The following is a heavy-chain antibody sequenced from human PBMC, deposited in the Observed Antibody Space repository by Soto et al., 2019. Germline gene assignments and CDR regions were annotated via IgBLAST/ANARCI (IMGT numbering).Heavy chain of an antibody. J-gene: IGHJ4*02. V-gene: IGHV1-69*01. CDR2: ISPIFGTA. CDR1: GGTFSRHA. Sequence: QVQLVQSGAEVRKPGSSVKVSCKASGGTFSRHAISWVRQAPGQGLEWMGGISPIFGTANHAQKFQGRVTIIADESTSTVYRELSSLRSEDTDMYYCARGWGYDSNDYYYAYWGQGTLVIVSS. CDR3: ARGWGYDSNDYYYAY. D-gene: IGHD3-22*01.